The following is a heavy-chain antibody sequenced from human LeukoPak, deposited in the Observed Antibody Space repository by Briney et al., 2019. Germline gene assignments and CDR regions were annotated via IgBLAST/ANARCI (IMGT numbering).Heavy chain of an antibody. CDR2: IYYSGTS. CDR3: ARIERSSYSLGFDS. V-gene: IGHV4-31*03. Sequence: PSQTLSLPCTVSGGSISSGGYYWSWIRQHPGKGLEWIGHIYYSGTSFYNPSLTSRVTISVDTSKNQFSLKLTSVNDADTAVYYCARIERSSYSLGFDSWGQGTLVTVSS. CDR1: GGSISSGGYY. D-gene: IGHD6-6*01. J-gene: IGHJ4*02.